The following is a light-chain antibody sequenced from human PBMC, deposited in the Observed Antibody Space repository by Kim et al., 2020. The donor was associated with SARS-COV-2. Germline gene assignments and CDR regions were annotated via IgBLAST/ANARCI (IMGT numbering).Light chain of an antibody. J-gene: IGLJ1*01. V-gene: IGLV3-21*04. Sequence: PGKTARLSGGGDNIGRNIVHCYQKKSGQAPVLVMYFDSDRPAEIPERFSASKSGNTATLTINKVEAGDEADYYCQVWDTSSDYQYVFGTGTKVTVL. CDR2: FDS. CDR1: NIGRNI. CDR3: QVWDTSSDYQYV.